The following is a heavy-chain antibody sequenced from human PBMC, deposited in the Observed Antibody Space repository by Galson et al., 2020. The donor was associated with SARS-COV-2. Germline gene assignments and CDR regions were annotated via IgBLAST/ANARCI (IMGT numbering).Heavy chain of an antibody. D-gene: IGHD3-10*01. V-gene: IGHV4-39*07. Sequence: SQTLSLTCTVSGGSISSSIYYWAWIRQPPGKGLEWIGNINYSGTTNYNPSLRGRVTISEDTSKNQFSLKLTSVTAADTAMYYCARDPAMIRGGGDWGQGTLVTVSS. CDR1: GGSISSSIYY. CDR2: INYSGTT. J-gene: IGHJ4*02. CDR3: ARDPAMIRGGGD.